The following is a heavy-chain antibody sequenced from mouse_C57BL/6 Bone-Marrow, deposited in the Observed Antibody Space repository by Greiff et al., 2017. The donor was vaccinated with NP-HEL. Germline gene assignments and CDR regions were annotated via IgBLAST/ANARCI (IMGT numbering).Heavy chain of an antibody. CDR2: ISDGGSYT. J-gene: IGHJ2*01. Sequence: DVHLVESRGGLVKPGGSLKLSCAASGFTFSSYAMSWVRQTPEKRLEWVATISDGGSYTYYPDNVKGRFTISRDNAKNNLYLQMSHLKSEDTAMYYCSNFYFDYWGQGTTLTVSS. CDR3: SNFYFDY. CDR1: GFTFSSYA. V-gene: IGHV5-4*01.